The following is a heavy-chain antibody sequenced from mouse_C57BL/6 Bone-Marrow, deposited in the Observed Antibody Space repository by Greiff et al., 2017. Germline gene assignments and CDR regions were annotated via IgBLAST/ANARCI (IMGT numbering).Heavy chain of an antibody. J-gene: IGHJ3*01. CDR2: IYPGDGDT. CDR1: GYAFSSSW. Sequence: VKLQQSGPELVKPGASVKISCKASGYAFSSSWMNWVKQRPGKGLEWIGRIYPGDGDTNYNGKFKGKATLTADKSSSTAYMQLSSLTSEDSAVYFCARQDYGSSQFAYWGQGTLVTVSA. V-gene: IGHV1-82*01. CDR3: ARQDYGSSQFAY. D-gene: IGHD1-1*01.